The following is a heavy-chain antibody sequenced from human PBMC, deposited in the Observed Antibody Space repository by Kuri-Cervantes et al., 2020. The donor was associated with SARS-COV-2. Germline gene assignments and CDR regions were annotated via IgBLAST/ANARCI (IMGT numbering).Heavy chain of an antibody. V-gene: IGHV4-59*11. D-gene: IGHD4-23*01. CDR1: GGSISSHY. J-gene: IGHJ4*02. Sequence: GSLRLSCTVSGGSISSHYWSWIRQPPGKGLEWIGYIYYSGSTNYNPSLKSRVTISVDTSKNQFSLKLSSVIAADTAVYYCARDLGGSNYGGGDYWGQGTLVTVSS. CDR3: ARDLGGSNYGGGDY. CDR2: IYYSGST.